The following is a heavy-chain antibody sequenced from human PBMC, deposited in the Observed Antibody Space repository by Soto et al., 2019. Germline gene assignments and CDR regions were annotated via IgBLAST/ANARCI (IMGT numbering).Heavy chain of an antibody. D-gene: IGHD5-12*01. Sequence: QVQLQESGPGLVKPSQTLSLSCTVSGGSLSSGGYYWSWIRQHPGKGLEWIGFIYYSGSTYYNPSLPRRVTLSVAPSQNQFSLKLSSVTAADTAVYYCARDTQRGYSGYFDSWGQGTLVTVSS. CDR2: IYYSGST. J-gene: IGHJ4*02. CDR3: ARDTQRGYSGYFDS. CDR1: GGSLSSGGYY. V-gene: IGHV4-31*03.